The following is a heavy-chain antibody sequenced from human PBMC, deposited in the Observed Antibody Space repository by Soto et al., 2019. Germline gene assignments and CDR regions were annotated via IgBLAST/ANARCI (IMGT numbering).Heavy chain of an antibody. J-gene: IGHJ4*02. CDR3: ARDLGSMRRS. CDR1: GGTFSRHS. D-gene: IGHD3-3*01. V-gene: IGHV1-69*01. CDR2: IIPIFDAT. Sequence: QVQMVQSGAEVKKPGSSARVSCKVSGGTFSRHSISWVRQAPGQGLEWMGGIIPIFDATQYAQKFQGRLTVTAEEPTTMLQMDLSGLRPAGPGIDYCARDLGSMRRSWGQRPVVTVS.